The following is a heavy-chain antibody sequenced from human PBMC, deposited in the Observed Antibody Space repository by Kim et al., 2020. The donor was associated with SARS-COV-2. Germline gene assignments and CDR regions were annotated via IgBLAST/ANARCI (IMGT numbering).Heavy chain of an antibody. Sequence: GGSLRLSCAASGFTFSSYAMHWVRQAPGKGLEWVAVISYDGSNKYYADSVKGRFTISRDNSKNTLYLQMNSLRAEDTAVYYCARDGYSSSWGFFYWGQGTLVTVSS. D-gene: IGHD6-13*01. J-gene: IGHJ4*02. V-gene: IGHV3-30*04. CDR2: ISYDGSNK. CDR3: ARDGYSSSWGFFY. CDR1: GFTFSSYA.